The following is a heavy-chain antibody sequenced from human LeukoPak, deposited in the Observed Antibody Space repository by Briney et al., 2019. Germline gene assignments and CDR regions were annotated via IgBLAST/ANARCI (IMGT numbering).Heavy chain of an antibody. CDR2: ISAYNGNT. CDR1: GYTFTSYG. D-gene: IGHD2-21*01. CDR3: ASQGDGSAFDI. Sequence: ASVKVSCKASGYTFTSYGISWVRQAPGQGLEWMGWISAYNGNTNYAQKLQGRVTMTTDTSTSTACMELRSLRSDDTAVYYCASQGDGSAFDIWGQGTMVTVSS. J-gene: IGHJ3*02. V-gene: IGHV1-18*01.